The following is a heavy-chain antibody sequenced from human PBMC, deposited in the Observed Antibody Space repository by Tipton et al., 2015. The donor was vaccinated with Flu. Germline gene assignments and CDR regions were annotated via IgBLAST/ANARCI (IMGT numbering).Heavy chain of an antibody. V-gene: IGHV4-61*02. CDR2: IYTSGST. Sequence: TLSLTCTVSGGSISSGSYYWSWIRQPAGKGLEWIGRIYTSGSTNYNTSLKSRVTISVDTSKNQFSLKLSSVTAADTAVYYCERDAGLDAFDIWGQGTMVTVSS. D-gene: IGHD6-13*01. J-gene: IGHJ3*02. CDR1: GGSISSGSYY. CDR3: ERDAGLDAFDI.